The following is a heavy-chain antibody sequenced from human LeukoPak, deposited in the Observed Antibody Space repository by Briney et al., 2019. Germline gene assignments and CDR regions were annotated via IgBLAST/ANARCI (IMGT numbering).Heavy chain of an antibody. CDR1: GFTFSSYA. CDR2: ISYDGSNK. CDR3: ARDSSAVVPAGSYMDV. D-gene: IGHD2-2*01. Sequence: GRSLRLSCAASGFTFSSYAMHWVRQAPGKGLEWVAVISYDGSNKYYADSVKGRFTISRDNSKNTLYLQMNSLRAEDTAVYYCARDSSAVVPAGSYMDVWAKGPRSPSP. V-gene: IGHV3-30-3*01. J-gene: IGHJ6*03.